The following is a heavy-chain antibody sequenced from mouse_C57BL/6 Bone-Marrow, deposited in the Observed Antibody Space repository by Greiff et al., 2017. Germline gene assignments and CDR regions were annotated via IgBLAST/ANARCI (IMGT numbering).Heavy chain of an antibody. CDR2: IHPSDSDT. CDR1: GYTFTSYW. V-gene: IGHV1-74*01. J-gene: IGHJ3*01. Sequence: QVQLQQRGAELVKPGASVKVSCKASGYTFTSYWMHWVKQRPGQGLEWIGRIHPSDSDTNYNQKFKGKATLTVDKSSSTAYMQLSSLTSEDSAVYYCAILDSSGYVPYWGQGTLVTVSA. D-gene: IGHD3-2*02. CDR3: AILDSSGYVPY.